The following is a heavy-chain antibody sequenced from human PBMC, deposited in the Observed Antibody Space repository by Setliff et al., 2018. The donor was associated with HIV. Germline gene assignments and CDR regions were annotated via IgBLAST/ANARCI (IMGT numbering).Heavy chain of an antibody. D-gene: IGHD3-22*01. CDR2: IFPDDSDT. CDR1: GYTFTDYY. J-gene: IGHJ1*01. V-gene: IGHV5-51*01. Sequence: GESLKISCKGSGYTFTDYYIGWVRQMPGKGLEWMGIIFPDDSDTTYSSSFQGQVTISADKSINTAYLQWSSLKASDTAMYYCARLGDSVDSSGYYYSAEYFQHWGQGTLVTVSS. CDR3: ARLGDSVDSSGYYYSAEYFQH.